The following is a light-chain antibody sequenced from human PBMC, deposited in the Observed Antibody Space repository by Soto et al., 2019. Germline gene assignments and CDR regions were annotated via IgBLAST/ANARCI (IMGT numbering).Light chain of an antibody. J-gene: IGKJ4*01. Sequence: ETVSTQSPSTLSLSPGERATLSCRASQSVSSSYLAWYQQKPGQAPRLLIYGASSRATGIPDRFSGSGFGTDFTLTISRLEPEDFAVYYCQQYGSPLTFGGGTKVDI. CDR1: QSVSSSY. CDR2: GAS. CDR3: QQYGSPLT. V-gene: IGKV3-20*01.